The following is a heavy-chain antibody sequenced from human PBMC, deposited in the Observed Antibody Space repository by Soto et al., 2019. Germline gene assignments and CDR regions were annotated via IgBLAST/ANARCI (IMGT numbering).Heavy chain of an antibody. V-gene: IGHV1-18*01. D-gene: IGHD1-1*01. J-gene: IGHJ4*02. CDR2: ISAHNGNT. CDR1: GYDFTTYG. Sequence: QVHLVQSGAEVKKPGASVKVSCPGSGYDFTTYGITWVRQAPGQGLEWMGWISAHNGNTNYAQKLQGRVTVTRDTSTSTAYMELRSLRYDDTAVYYCARGRYGDYWGQGALVTVSS. CDR3: ARGRYGDY.